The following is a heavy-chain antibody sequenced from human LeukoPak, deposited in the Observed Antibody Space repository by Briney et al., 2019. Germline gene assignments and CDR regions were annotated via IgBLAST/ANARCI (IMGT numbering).Heavy chain of an antibody. D-gene: IGHD5-18*01. J-gene: IGHJ5*02. CDR1: GGSFSGYY. CDR3: ARGRLQLWLNRVVKNWFDP. V-gene: IGHV4-34*01. CDR2: INHSGST. Sequence: PSETLSLTCAVYGGSFSGYYWSWIRQPPGKGLEWIGEINHSGSTNYNPSLKSGVTISVDTSKNQFSLKLSSVTAADTAVYYCARGRLQLWLNRVVKNWFDPWGQGTLVTVSS.